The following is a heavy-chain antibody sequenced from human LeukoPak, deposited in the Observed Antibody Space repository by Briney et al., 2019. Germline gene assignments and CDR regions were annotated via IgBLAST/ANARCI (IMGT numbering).Heavy chain of an antibody. CDR1: GGSISSGGYY. CDR2: IYYSGST. V-gene: IGHV4-31*03. Sequence: PSETLSLTCTVSGGSISSGGYYWSWIRQHPGKGLEWIGYIYYSGSTCYNPSLKSRVTISVDTSKNQFSLKLSSVTAADTAVYYCAREGPYYDFWSGYYPVWGQGTTVTVSS. CDR3: AREGPYYDFWSGYYPV. J-gene: IGHJ6*02. D-gene: IGHD3-3*01.